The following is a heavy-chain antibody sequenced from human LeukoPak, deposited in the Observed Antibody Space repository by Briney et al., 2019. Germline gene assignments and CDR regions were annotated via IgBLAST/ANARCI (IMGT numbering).Heavy chain of an antibody. Sequence: SETLSLTCTVSGGSISSSSYYWGWIRQPPGKGLEWIGSIYYSGSTYYNPSLKSRATISVDTSKNQFSLKLSSVTAADTAVYYCARGSPTYYDFWSGYSGGDAFDIWGQGTMVTVSS. CDR1: GGSISSSSYY. V-gene: IGHV4-39*07. CDR3: ARGSPTYYDFWSGYSGGDAFDI. CDR2: IYYSGST. J-gene: IGHJ3*02. D-gene: IGHD3-3*01.